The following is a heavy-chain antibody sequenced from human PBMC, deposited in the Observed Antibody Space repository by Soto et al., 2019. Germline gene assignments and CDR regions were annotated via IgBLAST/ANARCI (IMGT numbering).Heavy chain of an antibody. CDR1: GSSISSGGYY. Sequence: PSETLSLTCTVSGSSISSGGYYWSWIRQHPGKGLEWIEYIYYTGSTYYNPSLKSRVTISVDTSKNQFSLKLSSVTAADTAVYYCARERVATPHFDYWGQGTLVTVSS. J-gene: IGHJ4*02. V-gene: IGHV4-31*03. D-gene: IGHD5-12*01. CDR2: IYYTGST. CDR3: ARERVATPHFDY.